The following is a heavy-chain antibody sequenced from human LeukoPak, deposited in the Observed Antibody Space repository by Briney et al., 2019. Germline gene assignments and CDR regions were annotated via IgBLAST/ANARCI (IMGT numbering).Heavy chain of an antibody. J-gene: IGHJ4*02. V-gene: IGHV3-30*18. CDR3: AKDRYCSSTSCSTSIGY. CDR1: GFTFSRYG. CDR2: ISYDGSNK. Sequence: GGSLRLSCAASGFTFSRYGMHWVRQAPGKGLEWVAVISYDGSNKYYADSVKGRFTISRDNSKNTLYLQMNSLRAEDTAVYYCAKDRYCSSTSCSTSIGYWGQGTLVTVSS. D-gene: IGHD2-2*02.